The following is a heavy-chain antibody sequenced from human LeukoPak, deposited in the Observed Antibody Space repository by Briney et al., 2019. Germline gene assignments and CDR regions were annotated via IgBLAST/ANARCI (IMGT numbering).Heavy chain of an antibody. CDR3: ATPGRIPEAANWFDP. D-gene: IGHD6-13*01. CDR2: ISGSGGST. Sequence: GGSLRLSCAASGFTFSSYAMSWVRQAPGKGLEWVSAISGSGGSTYYADSVKDRFTISRDNSKNTLYLQMNSLRAEDTAVYYCATPGRIPEAANWFDPWGQGTLVTVSS. J-gene: IGHJ5*02. V-gene: IGHV3-23*01. CDR1: GFTFSSYA.